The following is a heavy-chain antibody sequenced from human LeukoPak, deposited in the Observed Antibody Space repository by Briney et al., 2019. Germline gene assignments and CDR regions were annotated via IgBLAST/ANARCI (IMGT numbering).Heavy chain of an antibody. Sequence: AGGSLRLSCAASGFTFSNYWMNWVRQAPGKGLEWVANIKEDGSEKDYVDSVKGRFTISRDNAKNSLYLQMNSLRAEDTAVYYCARDPLIAVAGIYFDYWGQGTLVTVSS. J-gene: IGHJ4*02. D-gene: IGHD6-19*01. V-gene: IGHV3-7*05. CDR3: ARDPLIAVAGIYFDY. CDR2: IKEDGSEK. CDR1: GFTFSNYW.